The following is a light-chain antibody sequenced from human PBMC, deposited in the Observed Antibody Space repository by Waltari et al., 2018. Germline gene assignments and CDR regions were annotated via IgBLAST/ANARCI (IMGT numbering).Light chain of an antibody. Sequence: DIQMTQFPSSASASVGDRVTITCRASQDISRWLAWYQQKPGKAPKFLIYAASNLQSGVPSRFSGTGSGTDFTLTISSLQPEDFATYYCQQANSFPLTFGGGTKVEIK. CDR1: QDISRW. J-gene: IGKJ4*01. CDR3: QQANSFPLT. V-gene: IGKV1-12*01. CDR2: AAS.